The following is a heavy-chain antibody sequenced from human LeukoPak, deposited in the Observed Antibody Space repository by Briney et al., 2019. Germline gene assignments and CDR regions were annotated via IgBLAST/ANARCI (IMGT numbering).Heavy chain of an antibody. CDR3: ARDHIVDTAMVMVY. Sequence: ASVKVSCKASGGTFSSYAISWVRQAPGQGLEWMGGIIPIFGAANYAQKFQGRVTITADESTSTAYMELSSLRSEDTAVYYCARDHIVDTAMVMVYWGQGTLVTVSS. CDR2: IIPIFGAA. V-gene: IGHV1-69*01. J-gene: IGHJ4*02. D-gene: IGHD5-18*01. CDR1: GGTFSSYA.